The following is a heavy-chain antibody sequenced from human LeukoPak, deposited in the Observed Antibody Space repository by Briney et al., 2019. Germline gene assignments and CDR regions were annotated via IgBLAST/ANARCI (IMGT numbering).Heavy chain of an antibody. CDR1: GLTFSTNA. CDR3: AMCVISGCHLIDY. CDR2: ISGRTGST. V-gene: IGHV3-23*01. J-gene: IGHJ4*02. Sequence: PGGSLRLSCAASGLTFSTNAMSWGRQAPGKGLEWVSAISGRTGSTYYSDSVKGRFTISRDNSKSTLYLQMDSLRAEDTAVYYCAMCVISGCHLIDYWGQGTLVTVSS. D-gene: IGHD6-19*01.